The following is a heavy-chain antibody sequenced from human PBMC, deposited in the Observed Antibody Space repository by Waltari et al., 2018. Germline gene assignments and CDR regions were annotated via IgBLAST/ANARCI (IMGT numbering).Heavy chain of an antibody. D-gene: IGHD5-18*01. CDR1: GGPVKNYY. CDR2: IYYSGST. CDR3: ARGAYTAMVGYYFDY. J-gene: IGHJ4*02. V-gene: IGHV4-59*02. Sequence: QVQLQESGPGLVKPSETLSLTCTVSGGPVKNYYWSWIRQPPGKGLEWIGYIYYSGSTNYNPSLKSRVTISIDTSKNQFSLKLNSVTAADTAVYYCARGAYTAMVGYYFDYWGQGTLVTVSS.